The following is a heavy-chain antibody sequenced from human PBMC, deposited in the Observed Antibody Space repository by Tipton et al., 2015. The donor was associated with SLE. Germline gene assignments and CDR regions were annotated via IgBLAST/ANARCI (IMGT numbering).Heavy chain of an antibody. V-gene: IGHV3-23*01. Sequence: SLRLSCAGSGFTFGSFAMSWIRQAPGAGLKWVSMISVSGGSTSYADSVKGRFTVSRDNSKNTLFLQMNSLRADDSAIYYCAKATELSCAGAQCYPLDSWGQGTLVTVSS. CDR2: ISVSGGST. CDR3: AKATELSCAGAQCYPLDS. CDR1: GFTFGSFA. J-gene: IGHJ4*02. D-gene: IGHD2-21*01.